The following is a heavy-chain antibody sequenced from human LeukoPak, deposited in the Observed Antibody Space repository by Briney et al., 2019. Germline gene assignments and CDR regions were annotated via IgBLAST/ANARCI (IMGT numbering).Heavy chain of an antibody. J-gene: IGHJ4*01. V-gene: IGHV3-66*01. CDR1: GFTVSSNY. Sequence: GGSLRLSCAASGFTVSSNYMGWVRQAPGKGLEWVSFIYGGGSTYYADSVKGRFIISRDNSKNTLYLQMNSLRAEDTAVYYCARDSGRYCTIDSCYTDFDYWGRGTLVSVSS. CDR2: IYGGGST. CDR3: ARDSGRYCTIDSCYTDFDY. D-gene: IGHD2-2*02.